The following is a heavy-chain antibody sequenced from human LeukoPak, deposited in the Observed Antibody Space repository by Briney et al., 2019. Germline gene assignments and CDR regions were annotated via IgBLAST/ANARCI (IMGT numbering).Heavy chain of an antibody. CDR1: GGSISSYD. V-gene: IGHV4-59*01. CDR3: ARGPPHYGGNVFDY. D-gene: IGHD4-23*01. CDR2: IYYSGST. Sequence: SETLSLTCTVSGGSISSYDWNWIRQTPGKGLEWIGYIYYSGSTNYNPSLKSRVTISVDTSKNQFSLKLISVTAADTAVYYCARGPPHYGGNVFDYWGQGTLVTVSS. J-gene: IGHJ4*02.